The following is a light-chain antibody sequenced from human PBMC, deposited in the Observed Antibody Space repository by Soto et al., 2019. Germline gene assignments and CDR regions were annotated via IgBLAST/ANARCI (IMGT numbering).Light chain of an antibody. J-gene: IGLJ1*01. CDR2: QDT. V-gene: IGLV3-1*01. CDR1: KLGDKY. CDR3: QAWDSNTYV. Sequence: SYELSQPPSVSVSPGQTASITCSGDKLGDKYACWYRQKAGQSPILVLYQDTKRPSGIPGRFSGSNSGNTATLTISGTQAMDEADYYCQAWDSNTYVFGTGTKVTVL.